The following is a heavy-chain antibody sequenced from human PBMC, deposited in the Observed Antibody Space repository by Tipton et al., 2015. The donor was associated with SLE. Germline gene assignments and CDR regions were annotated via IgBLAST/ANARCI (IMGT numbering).Heavy chain of an antibody. V-gene: IGHV4-39*07. CDR2: IYYSGST. D-gene: IGHD3-16*01. CDR3: ARDMGGLRAFDI. J-gene: IGHJ3*02. CDR1: GGSISSSSYY. Sequence: GLVKPSETLSLTCTVSGGSISSSSYYWGWIRQPPGKGLKWIGSIYYSGSTYYDPSLKSRVTISVDTSKNQFSLKLSSVTAADTAVYYCARDMGGLRAFDIWGQGTMVTVSS.